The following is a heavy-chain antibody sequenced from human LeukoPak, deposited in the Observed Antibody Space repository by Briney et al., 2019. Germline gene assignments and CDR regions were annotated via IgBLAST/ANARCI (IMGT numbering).Heavy chain of an antibody. CDR2: IWYDGSNK. V-gene: IGHV3-33*01. D-gene: IGHD3-9*01. CDR1: GFTFSSYG. Sequence: GGSLRLSCAASGFTFSSYGMHWVRQAPDKGLEWVAVIWYDGSNKNYADSVKGRFTTSRDNSKNTRYLQMNSLRAEDTAVYYCARDQVPVLRYFDWLPAYYFDYWGQGTLVTVSS. J-gene: IGHJ4*02. CDR3: ARDQVPVLRYFDWLPAYYFDY.